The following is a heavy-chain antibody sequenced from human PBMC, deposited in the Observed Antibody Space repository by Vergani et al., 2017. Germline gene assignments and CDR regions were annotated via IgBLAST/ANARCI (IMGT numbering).Heavy chain of an antibody. CDR3: SKETYGSGSYYMTKGAHFDY. Sequence: EVQLVESGGVVVQPGGSLRLSCAASGFTFDDYTMHWVRQAPGKGLEWVSLISWDGGSTYYADSVKGRFTISRDNSKNSLYLQMNSLRTEDTAVYYCSKETYGSGSYYMTKGAHFDYWGQGTLVTVSS. D-gene: IGHD3-10*01. CDR1: GFTFDDYT. V-gene: IGHV3-43*01. CDR2: ISWDGGST. J-gene: IGHJ4*02.